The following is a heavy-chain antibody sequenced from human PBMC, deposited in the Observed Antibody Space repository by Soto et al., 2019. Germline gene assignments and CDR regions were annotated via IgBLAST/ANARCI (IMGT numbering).Heavy chain of an antibody. V-gene: IGHV3-30-3*01. CDR2: ISNDGTKK. CDR1: GFTFRSYA. D-gene: IGHD1-7*01. Sequence: QVQLVESGGGVVQPGRSLRLSCAGSGFTFRSYALHWVRQTPGKGLEWVAVISNDGTKKYYADSVRGRFTISRDNSKNTLFLQIDSLRPEDSAVYYCVNPVPWNYASWGQGTLVTVSS. CDR3: VNPVPWNYAS. J-gene: IGHJ4*02.